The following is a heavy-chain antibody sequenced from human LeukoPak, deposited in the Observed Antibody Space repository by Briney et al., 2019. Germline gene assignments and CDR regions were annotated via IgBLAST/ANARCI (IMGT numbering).Heavy chain of an antibody. J-gene: IGHJ4*02. D-gene: IGHD3-9*01. Sequence: DSVKGRFTISRDTSTNNVFLQMNSLRAEDTALYYCAKGPTKYYDILTGYRDYWGQGTLVTVSS. CDR3: AKGPTKYYDILTGYRDY. V-gene: IGHV3-9*01.